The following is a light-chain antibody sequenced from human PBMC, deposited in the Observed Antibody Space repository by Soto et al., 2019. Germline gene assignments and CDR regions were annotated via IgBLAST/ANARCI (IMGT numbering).Light chain of an antibody. CDR3: QQRSNWPPTWT. CDR2: DTS. Sequence: EIVMTQSPGTLSVFPGETATLSCRASQSVSSYLDWFQQKPGQAPRLLIYDTSNRATGIPARFSGSGSGTDFTLTISSLEPEDFAVYYCQQRSNWPPTWTFGQGTKVDIK. J-gene: IGKJ1*01. CDR1: QSVSSY. V-gene: IGKV3-11*01.